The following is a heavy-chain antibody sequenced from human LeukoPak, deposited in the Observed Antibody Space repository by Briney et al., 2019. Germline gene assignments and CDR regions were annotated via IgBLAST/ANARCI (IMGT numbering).Heavy chain of an antibody. CDR1: GGSISSYY. CDR2: IYYSGST. V-gene: IGHV4-59*01. Sequence: PSETLSLTCTVSGGSISSYYWSWIRQPPGKGLEWIGYIYYSGSTNYNPSLKSRVTISVDTSKNQFSLKLSSVTAADTAVYYYARDSWSSGWAPMDVWGQGTTVTVSS. D-gene: IGHD6-19*01. J-gene: IGHJ6*02. CDR3: ARDSWSSGWAPMDV.